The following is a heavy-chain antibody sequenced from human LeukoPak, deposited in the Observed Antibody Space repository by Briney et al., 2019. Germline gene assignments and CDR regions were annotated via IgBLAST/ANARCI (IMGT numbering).Heavy chain of an antibody. D-gene: IGHD3-9*01. J-gene: IGHJ4*02. CDR3: ARINDILTGSYPYYFDY. V-gene: IGHV4-59*01. CDR1: GGSIRSYY. Sequence: SETLSLTCSVSGGSIRSYYWSWIRQPPGKRLEWIGYIYNSGSTNYNPSLKSRVTISVDTSKNQFPLKLSSVTAADTAVYYCARINDILTGSYPYYFDYWGQGTLVTVSS. CDR2: IYNSGST.